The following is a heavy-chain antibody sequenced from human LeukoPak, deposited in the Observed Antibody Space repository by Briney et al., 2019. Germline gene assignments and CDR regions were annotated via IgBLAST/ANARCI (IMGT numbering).Heavy chain of an antibody. CDR2: IYSGGST. J-gene: IGHJ5*02. V-gene: IGHV4-39*07. CDR1: GGSLSSSHYS. Sequence: SETLSLTCTVSGGSLSSSHYSWGWIRQPPGKGLEWIGSIYSGGSTYYNPSLKSRVTISVDTSKNQFSLKLSSVTAADTAVYYCAREGSSSWTNWFDPWGQGTLVIVSS. CDR3: AREGSSSWTNWFDP. D-gene: IGHD6-13*01.